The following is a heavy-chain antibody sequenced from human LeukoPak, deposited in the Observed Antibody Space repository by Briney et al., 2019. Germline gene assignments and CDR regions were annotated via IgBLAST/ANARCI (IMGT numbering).Heavy chain of an antibody. CDR2: IYFSGT. J-gene: IGHJ4*02. V-gene: IGHV4-4*07. D-gene: IGHD4-17*01. Sequence: SETLSLTCTVSGDSISNYYWNWIRQPAGKGLEWIGRIYFSGTNYNPSLKSRVTMSLDTSTNQVSLILTSLTAADTAVYYCARERSTTVNTYYFDSWGQGTLVTVSS. CDR1: GDSISNYY. CDR3: ARERSTTVNTYYFDS.